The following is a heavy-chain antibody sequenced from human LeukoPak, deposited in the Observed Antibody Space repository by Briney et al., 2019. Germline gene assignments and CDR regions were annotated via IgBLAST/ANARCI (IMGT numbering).Heavy chain of an antibody. J-gene: IGHJ4*02. CDR3: ARDGSAWSLDY. D-gene: IGHD6-19*01. CDR1: GYTFTGDY. Sequence: ASVKVSCKASGYTFTGDYIHWVRQAPGQGLEWMGCFHPNSGDTNYAQNFQGRVTMTRDTSISTAYMELSRLRSDDTAVYYCARDGSAWSLDYWGQGALVTVSS. V-gene: IGHV1-2*02. CDR2: FHPNSGDT.